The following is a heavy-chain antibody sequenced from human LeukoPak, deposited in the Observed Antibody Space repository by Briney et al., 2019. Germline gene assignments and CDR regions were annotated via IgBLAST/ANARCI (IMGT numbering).Heavy chain of an antibody. CDR3: AKGLQWLGGDWFDP. J-gene: IGHJ5*02. D-gene: IGHD6-19*01. V-gene: IGHV3-23*01. Sequence: GGSLRLSCAASGFTFSSYAMSWVRQAPGKGLEWVSAISGSGGSTYFADSVKGRFTISRDNSKNTLYLQMNSLRAGDTAVYYCAKGLQWLGGDWFDPWGQGTLVTVSS. CDR1: GFTFSSYA. CDR2: ISGSGGST.